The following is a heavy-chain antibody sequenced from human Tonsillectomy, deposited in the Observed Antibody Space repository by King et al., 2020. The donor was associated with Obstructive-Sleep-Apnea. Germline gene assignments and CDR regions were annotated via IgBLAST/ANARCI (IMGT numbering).Heavy chain of an antibody. CDR1: GFTFSSYG. CDR2: IWYDGSNK. CDR3: ATMVRY. D-gene: IGHD5-18*01. J-gene: IGHJ4*02. Sequence: QVQLVESGGGVVQPGRSLRLSSAASGFTFSSYGMHWVRQAPGKGLEWVAVIWYDGSNKYYADSVKGRFTISRDNSKNTLYLQMDSLRAEDTAVYYCATMVRYWGQGTLVTVSS. V-gene: IGHV3-33*01.